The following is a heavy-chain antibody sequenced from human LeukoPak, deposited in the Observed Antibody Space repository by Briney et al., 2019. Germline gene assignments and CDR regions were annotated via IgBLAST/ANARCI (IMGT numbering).Heavy chain of an antibody. CDR3: ARDGISYGIDY. J-gene: IGHJ4*02. D-gene: IGHD5-18*01. Sequence: SETLSLTCTVSGASISSGGYYWSWIRQHPGKGLEWIGYIYYSGTTYYNPSLKSRVTISVGTSENQFSLKLTSVTAADTAVYYCARDGISYGIDYWGQGTLVTVSS. CDR1: GASISSGGYY. V-gene: IGHV4-31*03. CDR2: IYYSGTT.